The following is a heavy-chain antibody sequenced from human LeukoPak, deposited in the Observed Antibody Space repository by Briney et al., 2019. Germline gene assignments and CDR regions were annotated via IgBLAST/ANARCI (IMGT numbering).Heavy chain of an antibody. V-gene: IGHV3-21*01. CDR1: GFSFSLYS. Sequence: GGSLRLSCAASGFSFSLYSMNWVRQAPGKGLEWVSSVSSSSTSIYYADSLKGRFTISRDNAKNSLFLQVNSLRDEDTAVYYCARGPPCSSTSCYVTGAFDFWGQGTMVTVSS. D-gene: IGHD2-2*01. CDR3: ARGPPCSSTSCYVTGAFDF. CDR2: VSSSSTSI. J-gene: IGHJ3*01.